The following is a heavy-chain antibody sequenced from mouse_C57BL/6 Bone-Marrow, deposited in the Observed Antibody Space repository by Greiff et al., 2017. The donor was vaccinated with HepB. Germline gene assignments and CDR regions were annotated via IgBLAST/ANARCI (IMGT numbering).Heavy chain of an antibody. CDR2: ISSGSSTI. D-gene: IGHD4-1*01. J-gene: IGHJ2*01. Sequence: QVVESGGGLVKPGGSLKLSCAASGFTFSDYGMHWVRQAPEKGLEWVAYISSGSSTIHYADTVKGRFTISRDNAKNTLFLQMTSLRSEDTAMYYCARNWDPYFDYWGQGTTLTVSS. CDR1: GFTFSDYG. V-gene: IGHV5-17*01. CDR3: ARNWDPYFDY.